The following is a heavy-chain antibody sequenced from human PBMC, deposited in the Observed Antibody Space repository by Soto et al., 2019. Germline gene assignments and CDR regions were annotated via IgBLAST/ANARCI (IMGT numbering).Heavy chain of an antibody. V-gene: IGHV3-33*08. CDR1: GFTFSYYG. Sequence: QVQLVESGGGVVQPGGSLRLSCAASGFTFSYYGFHWVRQAPGKGLEWVAVMHTGGNEKYYVDSVKGRFTVSRADSRNMVYLELRGLRAEDTAEYFCARDADTTGHYSHFDLWGRGALVAVS. CDR2: MHTGGNEK. D-gene: IGHD3-9*01. CDR3: ARDADTTGHYSHFDL. J-gene: IGHJ4*02.